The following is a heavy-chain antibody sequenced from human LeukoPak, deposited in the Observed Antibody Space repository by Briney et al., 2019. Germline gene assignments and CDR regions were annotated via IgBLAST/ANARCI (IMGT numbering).Heavy chain of an antibody. Sequence: ASVKVSCKASGYTFTSYYMHRVRQAPGQGLEWMGWINPNSGGTNYAQKFQGRVTMTRDTSISTAYMELSRLRSDDTAVYYCAKKLGYSYGFDYWGQGTLVTVSS. V-gene: IGHV1-2*02. CDR2: INPNSGGT. CDR3: AKKLGYSYGFDY. J-gene: IGHJ4*02. CDR1: GYTFTSYY. D-gene: IGHD5-18*01.